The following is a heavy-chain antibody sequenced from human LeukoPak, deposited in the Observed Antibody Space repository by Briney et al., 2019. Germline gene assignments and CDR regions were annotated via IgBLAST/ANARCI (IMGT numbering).Heavy chain of an antibody. CDR1: GFTVSSNY. CDR2: IYSGGST. V-gene: IGHV3-66*01. CDR3: ARDLASVADY. D-gene: IGHD6-19*01. J-gene: IGHJ4*02. Sequence: GGSLRLSCAASGFTVSSNYMSWVRQAPAKGLEWVSIIYSGGSTYYADSVKGRFTISRDNSKNTLYLQMNSLRAEDTAVYYCARDLASVADYWGQGTLVTVSS.